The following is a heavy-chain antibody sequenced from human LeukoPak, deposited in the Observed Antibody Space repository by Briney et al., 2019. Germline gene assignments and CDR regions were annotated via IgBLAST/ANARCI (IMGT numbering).Heavy chain of an antibody. CDR2: INPNSGGT. V-gene: IGHV1-2*02. J-gene: IGHJ3*02. Sequence: ASVKVSFKASGYTFTGYYMHWVGQAPGQGREWMGWINPNSGGTNYAQKFQGRVTMTRDTSISTAYMELSRLRSDDTAVYYCARERAGYCTNGVCPNAFDIWGQGTMVTVSS. CDR3: ARERAGYCTNGVCPNAFDI. D-gene: IGHD2-8*01. CDR1: GYTFTGYY.